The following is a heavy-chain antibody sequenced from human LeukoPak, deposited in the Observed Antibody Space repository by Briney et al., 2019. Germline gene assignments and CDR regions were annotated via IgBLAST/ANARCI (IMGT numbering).Heavy chain of an antibody. CDR2: IRYDGSNK. D-gene: IGHD5-18*01. CDR1: GFTFSSYG. J-gene: IGHJ4*02. V-gene: IGHV3-30*02. Sequence: KSGGSLRLSCAASGFTFSSYGMHWVRQAPDKGLEWVAFIRYDGSNKYYADSVRGRFTISRDNSKSTLSLQMNSLRAEDTAIYYCATYRQVMLPFESWGQGTLVTVSS. CDR3: ATYRQVMLPFES.